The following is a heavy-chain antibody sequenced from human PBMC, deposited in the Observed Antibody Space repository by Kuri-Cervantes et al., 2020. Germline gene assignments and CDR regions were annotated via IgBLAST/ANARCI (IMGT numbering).Heavy chain of an antibody. CDR3: AGLKTHCTNGVCYVSALDP. CDR1: GGTFSSYA. V-gene: IGHV1-69*05. Sequence: SVKVSCKASGGTFSSYAISWVRQAPGQGLEWMGGIIPIFGTANYAQKFQGRVTITTDESTSTAYMELSSLRSEDTAVYYCAGLKTHCTNGVCYVSALDPWGQGTLVTVSS. CDR2: IIPIFGTA. D-gene: IGHD2-8*01. J-gene: IGHJ5*02.